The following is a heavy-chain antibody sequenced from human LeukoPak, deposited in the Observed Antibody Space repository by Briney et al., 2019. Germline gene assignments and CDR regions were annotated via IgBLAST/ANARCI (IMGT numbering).Heavy chain of an antibody. V-gene: IGHV3-7*01. CDR1: GFTFSSHH. CDR3: ARMSSYCDY. Sequence: PGGSLRLSCVASGFTFSSHHMNWVRQTPGKGLESVATIKPDGSEKYYVDSVKGRFTISRDNAKSSLYLQMNSLRVEGTGVYFCARMSSYCDYWGQGTLVTVSS. CDR2: IKPDGSEK. D-gene: IGHD2-2*01. J-gene: IGHJ4*02.